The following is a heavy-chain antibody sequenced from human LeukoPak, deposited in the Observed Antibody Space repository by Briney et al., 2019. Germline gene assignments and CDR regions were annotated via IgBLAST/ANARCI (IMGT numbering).Heavy chain of an antibody. J-gene: IGHJ4*02. CDR1: GFTFSRHS. V-gene: IGHV3-23*01. D-gene: IGHD5-18*01. CDR3: ARVPRRSYGLHGPFDY. Sequence: GGSLRLSCAASGFTFSRHSINWVRQAPGKGLEWVSAISGSGGSTYYADSVKGRFTISRDNSKNTLYLQMNSLRAEDTAVYYCARVPRRSYGLHGPFDYWGQGTLVTVSS. CDR2: ISGSGGST.